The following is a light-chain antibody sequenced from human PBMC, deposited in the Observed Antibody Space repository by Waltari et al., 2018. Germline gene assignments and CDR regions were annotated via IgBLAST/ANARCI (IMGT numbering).Light chain of an antibody. CDR1: SSNLGAGYD. CDR3: QSFDSSLSGRYV. V-gene: IGLV1-40*01. CDR2: DYN. Sequence: QSVLTQPPSVSGAPGQRVTISCSGNSSNLGAGYDVHWYQQLPGTAPKLLIYDYNNRPSGVPDRFSGSKSGTSASLAITGLQAEDEGDYYCQSFDSSLSGRYVFGTGTEVTVL. J-gene: IGLJ1*01.